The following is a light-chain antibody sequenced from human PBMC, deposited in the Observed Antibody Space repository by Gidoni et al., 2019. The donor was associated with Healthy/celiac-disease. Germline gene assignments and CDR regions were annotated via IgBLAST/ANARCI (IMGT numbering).Light chain of an antibody. V-gene: IGLV3-21*04. CDR2: YDS. CDR3: QVWDSSSDLFYV. J-gene: IGLJ1*01. Sequence: SYVLTQPLSVSVAPGKTARITCGGNNIGSKSVHWYQQKPGQAPGLVIYYDSDRPSGIPERFSGSNSGNTATLTISRVEAGDEAEYYCQVWDSSSDLFYVFGTGTKVTVL. CDR1: NIGSKS.